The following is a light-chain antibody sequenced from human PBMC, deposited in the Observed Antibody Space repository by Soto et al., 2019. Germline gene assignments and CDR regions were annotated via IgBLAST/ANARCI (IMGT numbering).Light chain of an antibody. CDR1: SSDVGAYNY. CDR2: EVT. Sequence: QSALTQPASVSGSPGQSITISCTGTSSDVGAYNYVSWYQHHPGKVPKLLIYEVTNRPSGGSDRFSGSKSGNTASLTISGLQAEDEADYYCSSKRDSSTLFVFGTGTKLTVL. J-gene: IGLJ1*01. CDR3: SSKRDSSTLFV. V-gene: IGLV2-14*01.